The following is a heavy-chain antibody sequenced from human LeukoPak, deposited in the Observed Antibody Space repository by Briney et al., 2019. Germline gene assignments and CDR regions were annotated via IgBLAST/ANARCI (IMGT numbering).Heavy chain of an antibody. V-gene: IGHV3-15*01. D-gene: IGHD6-13*01. J-gene: IGHJ5*02. CDR2: IKGKTDGGTT. CDR3: TTDLAVRYSSSFDP. Sequence: PGGSLRLSCAASGFSFTNAWMTWVRQAPGKGLEWVGRIKGKTDGGTTDYAAPVKGRFTISRDDSKNTLYLQMNSLKTEDTAVYYCTTDLAVRYSSSFDPWGQGTLVTVSS. CDR1: GFSFTNAW.